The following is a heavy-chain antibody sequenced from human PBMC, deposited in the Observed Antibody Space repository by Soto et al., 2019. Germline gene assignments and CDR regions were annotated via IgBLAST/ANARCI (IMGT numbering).Heavy chain of an antibody. D-gene: IGHD4-17*01. CDR2: ISDSGNT. CDR1: GGSVSSGDYY. Sequence: TLSLTCTVSGGSVSSGDYYWSWIRQPPGRGLEWIGYISDSGNTYYNPSLKSRVTISVDTSKNQFSLKLSSVTAADTAVYYCARDNTVNRRYYYYGMDVWGQGTTVTASS. V-gene: IGHV4-30-4*01. CDR3: ARDNTVNRRYYYYGMDV. J-gene: IGHJ6*02.